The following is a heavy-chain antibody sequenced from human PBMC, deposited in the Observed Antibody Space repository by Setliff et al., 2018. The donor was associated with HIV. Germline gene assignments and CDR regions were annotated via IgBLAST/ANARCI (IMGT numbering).Heavy chain of an antibody. CDR2: VSPSGDAT. J-gene: IGHJ6*02. Sequence: GGSLRLSCAASGLIFSNYALTWVRQAPGKGLEWVSTVSPSGDATYYADSVKGRFTISRDNVKKTLYLQMNGLRVEDTAIYYCIRDGRGVTTINYYYGMDVWGQGATVTVSS. V-gene: IGHV3-23*01. CDR1: GLIFSNYA. CDR3: IRDGRGVTTINYYYGMDV. D-gene: IGHD4-17*01.